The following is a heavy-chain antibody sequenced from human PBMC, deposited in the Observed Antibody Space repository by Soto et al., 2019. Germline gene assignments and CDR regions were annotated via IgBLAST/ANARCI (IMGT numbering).Heavy chain of an antibody. Sequence: PSETLSLTCAVYGGSFSGYYWSWIRQPPGKGLEWIGEINHSGSTNYNPSLKSRVTISVDTSKNQFSLKLSSVTAADTAVYYCARTLYYYDSSGYYFDYYYGMDVWGQGTTVTVSS. CDR2: INHSGST. CDR1: GGSFSGYY. V-gene: IGHV4-34*01. D-gene: IGHD3-22*01. J-gene: IGHJ6*02. CDR3: ARTLYYYDSSGYYFDYYYGMDV.